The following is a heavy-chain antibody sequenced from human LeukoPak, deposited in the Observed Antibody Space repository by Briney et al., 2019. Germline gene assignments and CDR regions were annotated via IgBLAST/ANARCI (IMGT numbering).Heavy chain of an antibody. CDR1: GFTSSSYA. CDR2: ISYDGSNK. CDR3: ARDVVPYYYYMDV. V-gene: IGHV3-30*04. J-gene: IGHJ6*03. D-gene: IGHD2-21*01. Sequence: PGGSLRLSCAASGFTSSSYAMHWVRQAPGKGLEWVAVISYDGSNKYYADSVKGRFTISRDNSQNTMYLQMNNLRADDTAVYYCARDVVPYYYYMDVWGKGTTVTVSS.